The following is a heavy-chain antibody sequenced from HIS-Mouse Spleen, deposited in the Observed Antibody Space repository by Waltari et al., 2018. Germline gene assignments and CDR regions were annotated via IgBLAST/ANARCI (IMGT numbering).Heavy chain of an antibody. J-gene: IGHJ4*02. V-gene: IGHV1-8*01. Sequence: QVQLVQSGAEVKKPGASVKVSCKASGYTFTSYDINWVRQANGQGLEWMGWRNPNSGNTGYAQKFQGRVTMTRDTSISTAYMELSSLRSEDTAVYYCAGGHDYSNYFDYWGQGTLVTVSS. CDR2: RNPNSGNT. CDR1: GYTFTSYD. CDR3: AGGHDYSNYFDY. D-gene: IGHD4-4*01.